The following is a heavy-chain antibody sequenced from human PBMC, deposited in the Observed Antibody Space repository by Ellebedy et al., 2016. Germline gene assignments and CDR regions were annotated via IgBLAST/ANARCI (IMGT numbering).Heavy chain of an antibody. J-gene: IGHJ3*02. D-gene: IGHD6-19*01. CDR3: ARSRGGAVADAFDI. Sequence: SETLSLTCAVYGGSFSGYYWSWIRQPPGKGLEWIGEINHSGSTNYNPSLKSRVTISVDTSKNQFSLKLSSVTAADTAVYYCARSRGGAVADAFDIWGQGTMVTVSS. V-gene: IGHV4-34*01. CDR1: GGSFSGYY. CDR2: INHSGST.